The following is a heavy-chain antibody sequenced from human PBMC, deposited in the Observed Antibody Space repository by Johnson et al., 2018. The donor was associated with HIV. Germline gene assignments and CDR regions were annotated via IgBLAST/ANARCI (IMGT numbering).Heavy chain of an antibody. Sequence: QVQLVESGGGLVKPGGSLRLSCATSGFTFSDYNMNWIRQAPGKGLEWVAVIWYDGSNKYYADSVKGRFTISRDNSKNTLYLQMNSLRAEDTAVYYCAKDQTPHLAAAGDDAFDIWGKGTMVTVSS. V-gene: IGHV3-30*02. CDR2: IWYDGSNK. D-gene: IGHD6-13*01. J-gene: IGHJ3*02. CDR1: GFTFSDYN. CDR3: AKDQTPHLAAAGDDAFDI.